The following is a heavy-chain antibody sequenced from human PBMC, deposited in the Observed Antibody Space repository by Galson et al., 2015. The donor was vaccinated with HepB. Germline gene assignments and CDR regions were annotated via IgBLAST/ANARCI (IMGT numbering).Heavy chain of an antibody. Sequence: SLRLSCAASGFTFSSHWMHWVRQAPGQGLVWVSRINRDGSGTAYADSAKGRFTISRDNAKNTVYLQMNSLRAEDTALYFCSRDAEARLLAVGDNWFDSWGQGIMVTVSS. CDR3: SRDAEARLLAVGDNWFDS. CDR2: INRDGSGT. V-gene: IGHV3-74*01. CDR1: GFTFSSHW. D-gene: IGHD2-15*01. J-gene: IGHJ5*01.